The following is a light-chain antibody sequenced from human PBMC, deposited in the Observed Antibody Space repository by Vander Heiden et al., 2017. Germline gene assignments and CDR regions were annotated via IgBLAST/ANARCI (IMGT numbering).Light chain of an antibody. CDR1: SSNIGRNT. Sequence: QSVLTQPPSASGTPGRRVTISCSGSSSNIGRNTVNWYQQLPGTAPKLLICSNNQRPSGVPDRFSGSKSGTSASLAISGLQSEDEADYYCATWDDSLNGYVFGTGTMVTVL. V-gene: IGLV1-44*01. J-gene: IGLJ1*01. CDR3: ATWDDSLNGYV. CDR2: SNN.